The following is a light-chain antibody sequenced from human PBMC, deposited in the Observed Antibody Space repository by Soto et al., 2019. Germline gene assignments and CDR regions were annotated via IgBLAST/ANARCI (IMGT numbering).Light chain of an antibody. Sequence: QAVVTQPPSVSGAPGQRVTISCTGSSSNFGAGYEVHWYKQLPGAAPTLVIFNNLNRPSGVPERFSGSKSGTSASLAISGLQSEDEADYYCAAWDDSLDGWVFGGGTKVTVL. CDR3: AAWDDSLDGWV. J-gene: IGLJ3*02. CDR1: SSNFGAGYE. V-gene: IGLV1-40*01. CDR2: NNL.